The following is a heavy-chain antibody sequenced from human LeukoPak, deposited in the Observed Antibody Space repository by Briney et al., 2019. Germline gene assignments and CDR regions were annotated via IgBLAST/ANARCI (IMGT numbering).Heavy chain of an antibody. D-gene: IGHD3-22*01. CDR3: ARDTARYYYDSSGYSDY. CDR2: IIPILGIA. CDR1: GGTFSSYA. J-gene: IGHJ4*02. Sequence: ASVKVSCKASGGTFSSYAISWVRQAPGQGLEWMGRIIPILGIANYAQKFQGRVTITADKSTSTAYMELSSLRSEDTAVYYCARDTARYYYDSSGYSDYWGQGTLVTVSS. V-gene: IGHV1-69*04.